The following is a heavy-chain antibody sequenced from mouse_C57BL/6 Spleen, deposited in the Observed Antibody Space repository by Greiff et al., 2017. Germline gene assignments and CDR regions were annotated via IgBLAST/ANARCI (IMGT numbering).Heavy chain of an antibody. D-gene: IGHD1-1*01. V-gene: IGHV5-9-1*02. Sequence: DVKLVEPGAGLVKPGGSLKLSCAASGFTFSSYTMSWVRQTPEKRLEWVAYISSGGDYIYYADTVKGRFTISRDNARNTLYLQMSSLKSEDTAMYYCTREGTTVVFDYWGQGTTLTVSS. CDR2: ISSGGDYI. J-gene: IGHJ2*01. CDR3: TREGTTVVFDY. CDR1: GFTFSSYT.